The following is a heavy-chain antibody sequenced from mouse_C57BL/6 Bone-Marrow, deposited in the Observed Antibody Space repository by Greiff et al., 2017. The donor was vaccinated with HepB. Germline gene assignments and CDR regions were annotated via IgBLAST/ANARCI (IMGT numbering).Heavy chain of an antibody. J-gene: IGHJ2*01. V-gene: IGHV1-82*01. CDR1: GYAFSSSW. CDR3: ASDFDY. Sequence: VQLQQSGPELVKPGASVKISCKASGYAFSSSWMNWVKQRPGKGLEWIGRIYPGDGDTNYNGKFKGKATLTADKSSSTAYMQLISLTSEDSAIYYCASDFDYWGQGTTLTVSS. CDR2: IYPGDGDT.